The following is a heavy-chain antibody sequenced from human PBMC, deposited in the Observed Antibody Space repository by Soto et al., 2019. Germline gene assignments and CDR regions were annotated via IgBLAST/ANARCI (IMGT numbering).Heavy chain of an antibody. CDR2: ISAYNGNT. J-gene: IGHJ3*02. CDR3: ASYRRWNDAFDI. D-gene: IGHD3-16*02. CDR1: GYTFTSYG. V-gene: IGHV1-18*01. Sequence: ASSEGSCKASGYTFTSYGISWVRQAPGQGLEWMGWISAYNGNTNYAQKLQGRVTMTTDTSTSTAYMELRSLRSDDTAVYYCASYRRWNDAFDIWGQGTMVTVSS.